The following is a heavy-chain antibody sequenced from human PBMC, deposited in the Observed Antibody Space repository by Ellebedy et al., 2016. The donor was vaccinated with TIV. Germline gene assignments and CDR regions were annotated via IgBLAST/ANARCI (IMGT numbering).Heavy chain of an antibody. CDR1: GISIGRYF. J-gene: IGHJ2*01. V-gene: IGHV4-59*01. CDR2: IYYSGTT. Sequence: MPSETLSLTCTVSGISIGRYFWNWIRQSPEKGLEWIGDIYYSGTTTYSPSLKSRVTMSVDTSKNPFSLRRTPAAAADTAVYYCARRLHYGDWYFDLWGRGTLVTVSS. D-gene: IGHD4-17*01. CDR3: ARRLHYGDWYFDL.